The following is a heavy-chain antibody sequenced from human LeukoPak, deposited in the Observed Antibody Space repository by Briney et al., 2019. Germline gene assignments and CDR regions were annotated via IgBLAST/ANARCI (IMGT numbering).Heavy chain of an antibody. V-gene: IGHV6-1*01. J-gene: IGHJ5*02. CDR1: GDSVSNNSAS. Sequence: PSQTLSLTCVISGDSVSNNSASWNWIRQSPSRGLEWLGRTYYRSRRYKDYAVSVKSRITINPDTSKNQFSLQLNSVTPEDTAVYYCARWLTTWGQGTLVTVSS. CDR2: TYYRSRRYK. CDR3: ARWLTT. D-gene: IGHD3-22*01.